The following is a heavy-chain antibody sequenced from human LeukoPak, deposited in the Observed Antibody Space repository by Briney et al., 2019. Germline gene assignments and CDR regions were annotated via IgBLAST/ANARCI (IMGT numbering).Heavy chain of an antibody. V-gene: IGHV3-30*02. CDR1: GITLSTFG. D-gene: IGHD4-11*01. CDR3: ANGAMSYSANALHIGDY. CDR2: IRYDGRNE. Sequence: GGSLRLSCAASGITLSTFGMHWVRQAPGKGLEWVAFIRYDGRNEYYADSVKGRFTISRDNSKNTLYVQMTSLRADDTAVYYCANGAMSYSANALHIGDYWGQGTLVTVTS. J-gene: IGHJ4*02.